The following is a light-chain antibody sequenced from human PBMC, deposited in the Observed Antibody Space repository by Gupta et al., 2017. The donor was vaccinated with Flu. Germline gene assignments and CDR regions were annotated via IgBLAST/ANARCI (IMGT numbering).Light chain of an antibody. V-gene: IGLV2-8*01. CDR1: SSDVGAYNF. Sequence: QSALTQPPSASGPPGQSVTISCTGTSSDVGAYNFVSWYQQHPDKAHKLMIFGVTNRPAGVPDRFSGSKSGNTASLTVSGRQEEEEADYYGAADAGSDKLVFGGGTKLTVL. CDR3: AADAGSDKLV. CDR2: GVT. J-gene: IGLJ2*01.